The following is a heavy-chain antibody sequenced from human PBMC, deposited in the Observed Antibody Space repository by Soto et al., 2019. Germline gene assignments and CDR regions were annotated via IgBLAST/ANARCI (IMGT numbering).Heavy chain of an antibody. J-gene: IGHJ5*02. CDR2: IIPIFGTA. CDR1: GGTFSSYA. D-gene: IGHD6-13*01. CDR3: ATTPGAAAGTSWFDP. Sequence: GSPVKVSFQAFGGTFSSYAISWGRQGPGQGLEWMGGIIPIFGTANYAQKFQGRVTITADESTSTAYMELSSLRSEDTAVYYCATTPGAAAGTSWFDPWGQGTLVTVSS. V-gene: IGHV1-69*13.